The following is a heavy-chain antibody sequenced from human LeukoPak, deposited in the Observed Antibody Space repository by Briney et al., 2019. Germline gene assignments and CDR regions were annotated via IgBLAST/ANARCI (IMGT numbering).Heavy chain of an antibody. CDR2: IYSGGST. CDR1: GFTVSSNY. J-gene: IGHJ5*02. Sequence: GGSLRLSCAASGFTVSSNYMSWVRQAPGKGLEWVSVIYSGGSTYYADSVKGRFTISRDNSKNTLYLQMNSLRAEDTAVYYCARGGCSSTSCYELDPWGQGTLVTVSS. D-gene: IGHD2-2*01. CDR3: ARGGCSSTSCYELDP. V-gene: IGHV3-53*01.